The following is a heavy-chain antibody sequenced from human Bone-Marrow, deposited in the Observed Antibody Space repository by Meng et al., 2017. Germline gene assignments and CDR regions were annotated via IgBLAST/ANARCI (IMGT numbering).Heavy chain of an antibody. J-gene: IGHJ5*02. CDR2: IYHSGST. CDR3: ANYYDSQVGWFDP. V-gene: IGHV4-4*02. CDR1: GGSISSSNW. Sequence: QVQLQQWGAGLVKPSGTLSLTCAVSGGSISSSNWGSWVRQPPGKGLEWIGEIYHSGSTNYNPSLKSRVTISVDKSKNQFSLKLSSVTAADTAVYYCANYYDSQVGWFDPWGQGTLVTVSS. D-gene: IGHD3-22*01.